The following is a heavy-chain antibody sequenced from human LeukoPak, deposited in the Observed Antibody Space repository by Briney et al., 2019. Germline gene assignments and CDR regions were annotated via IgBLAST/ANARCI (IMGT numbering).Heavy chain of an antibody. V-gene: IGHV4-34*01. D-gene: IGHD3-10*01. CDR1: GGSFSGYY. Sequence: LSLPCPVYGGSFSGYYWSWLRQPPGKGLEWIGEINHSGSTNYNPSPNSRVTISGDTSKNQFSLKLSSVTAADTAVYYCARGPILAGIFRDWFDPWGQGTLVTVSS. CDR3: ARGPILAGIFRDWFDP. CDR2: INHSGST. J-gene: IGHJ5*02.